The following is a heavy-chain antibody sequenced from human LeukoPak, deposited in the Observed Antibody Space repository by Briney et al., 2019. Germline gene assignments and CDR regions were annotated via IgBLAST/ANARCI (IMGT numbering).Heavy chain of an antibody. CDR2: INPNSGGT. V-gene: IGHV1-2*02. CDR3: AIGGSRFLPTSADDAFDI. Sequence: ASVKVSCKASGYTFTGYYMHWVRQAPGQGLEWMGWINPNSGGTNYAQKFRGRVTMTRDTSISTAYMELSRLRSDDTAVYYCAIGGSRFLPTSADDAFDIWGQGTMVTVSS. J-gene: IGHJ3*02. CDR1: GYTFTGYY. D-gene: IGHD2/OR15-2a*01.